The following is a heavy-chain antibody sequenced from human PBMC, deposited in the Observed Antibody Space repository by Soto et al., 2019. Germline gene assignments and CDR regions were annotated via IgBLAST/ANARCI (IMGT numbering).Heavy chain of an antibody. J-gene: IGHJ5*02. CDR3: ARSTMVRGVSNWFDP. CDR1: GYSFTSYW. Sequence: PGESLKISCKGSGYSFTSYWIGWVRQVPGKGLEWMGIIYTGDSDTRYSPSFQGQVTISADKSISTAYLQWSSLKASDTAMYYCARSTMVRGVSNWFDPWGQGTLVTVSS. CDR2: IYTGDSDT. V-gene: IGHV5-51*01. D-gene: IGHD3-10*01.